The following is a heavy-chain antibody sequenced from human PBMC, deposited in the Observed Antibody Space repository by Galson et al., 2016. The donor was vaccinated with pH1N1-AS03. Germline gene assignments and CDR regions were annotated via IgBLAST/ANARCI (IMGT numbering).Heavy chain of an antibody. CDR3: AKGSSGWAHDAFDI. J-gene: IGHJ3*02. D-gene: IGHD6-19*01. V-gene: IGHV3-23*01. Sequence: LRLSCAASGFTFRNYAMSWVRQAPGKGLEWVSGISVRGGITFYADSVKGRFTISRDNPKNTLYLQMNSLRAEDTAVYYCAKGSSGWAHDAFDIWGQGTMVTVSS. CDR2: ISVRGGIT. CDR1: GFTFRNYA.